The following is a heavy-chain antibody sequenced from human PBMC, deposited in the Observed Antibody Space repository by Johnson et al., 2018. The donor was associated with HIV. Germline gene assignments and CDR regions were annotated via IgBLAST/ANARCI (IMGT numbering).Heavy chain of an antibody. CDR1: GLNVSSTY. CDR3: ASLSSSLFGAFDI. D-gene: IGHD6-13*01. V-gene: IGHV3-66*01. J-gene: IGHJ3*02. CDR2: MYRGGST. Sequence: VQLVESGGGLVQPGGSLRLSCAASGLNVSSTYMSWVRQAPGKGLEWVSVMYRGGSTYYPDSVKGRFTISRDNSKNTLYLQMNSLRAEDTAVYYCASLSSSLFGAFDIWGQGTMVTVSS.